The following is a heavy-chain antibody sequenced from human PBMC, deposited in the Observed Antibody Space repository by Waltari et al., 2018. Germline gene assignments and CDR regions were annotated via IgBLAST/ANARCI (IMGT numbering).Heavy chain of an antibody. CDR2: IYYSGST. V-gene: IGHV4-39*01. D-gene: IGHD3-3*01. J-gene: IGHJ5*02. CDR3: ARQEFGVVIHWFDP. CDR1: GGSISSSSYY. Sequence: QLQLQESGPGLVKPSETLSLTCTVSGGSISSSSYYWGWSRQPPGKGLEWIGSIYYSGSTYYNPSLKSRVTISVDTSKNQFSLKLSSVTAADTAVYYCARQEFGVVIHWFDPWGQGTLVTVSS.